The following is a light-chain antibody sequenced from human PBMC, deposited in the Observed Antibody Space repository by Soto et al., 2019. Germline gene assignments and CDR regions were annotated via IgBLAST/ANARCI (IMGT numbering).Light chain of an antibody. V-gene: IGKV3-15*01. Sequence: DIVMTHSPATLSVSPGERATLSCRASQSVSSNLAWYQQKPGQAPRLLIYGASTRATGIPARFSGSGSGTEFTLTISSLQSEDFAVYYCQQYNNWPPCTFGQGTKVDIK. J-gene: IGKJ1*01. CDR2: GAS. CDR3: QQYNNWPPCT. CDR1: QSVSSN.